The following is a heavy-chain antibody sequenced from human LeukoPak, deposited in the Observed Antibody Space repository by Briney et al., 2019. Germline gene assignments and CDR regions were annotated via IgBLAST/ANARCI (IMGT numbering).Heavy chain of an antibody. J-gene: IGHJ4*02. Sequence: GASVKVSCKASGGTFSSYAISWVRQAPGQGLEWMGGIIPIFGTANYAQKFQGRVTITADESTSTAYMELSSLRSEDTAVYYCARDFPHPGYSSSWYVGDPGWDYRGQGTLVTVSS. CDR3: ARDFPHPGYSSSWYVGDPGWDY. CDR2: IIPIFGTA. D-gene: IGHD6-13*01. CDR1: GGTFSSYA. V-gene: IGHV1-69*01.